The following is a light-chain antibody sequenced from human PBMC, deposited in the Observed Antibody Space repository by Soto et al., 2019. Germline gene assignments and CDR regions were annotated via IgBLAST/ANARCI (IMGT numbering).Light chain of an antibody. CDR2: GAF. CDR1: QGISSY. V-gene: IGKV1-9*01. CDR3: QQLNNYPRT. Sequence: DIQLTQSPSFLSASVGDRVTITCRASQGISSYLAWYQQKPGKAPKLLIYGAFILPSGVPSRFSGSGSGTEFTLTISSLQPEDFATYFCQQLNNYPRTFGQGTKVEIK. J-gene: IGKJ1*01.